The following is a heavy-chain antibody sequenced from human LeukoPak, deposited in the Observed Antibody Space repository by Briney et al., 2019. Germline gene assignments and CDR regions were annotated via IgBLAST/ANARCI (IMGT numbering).Heavy chain of an antibody. CDR2: INPNSGGT. V-gene: IGHV1-2*02. J-gene: IGHJ4*02. CDR1: GYTLTELS. CDR3: ARVGVRVNYYFDC. D-gene: IGHD3-10*01. Sequence: ASVKVSCKVSGYTLTELSMHWVRQAPGQGLEWMGWINPNSGGTNYAQKFQGRVTMTRDTSISTAYMELSRLRSDDTAVYYCARVGVRVNYYFDCWGQGTLVTVSS.